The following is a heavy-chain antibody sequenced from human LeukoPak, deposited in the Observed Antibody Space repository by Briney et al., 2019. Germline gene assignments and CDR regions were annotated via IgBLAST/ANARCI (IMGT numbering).Heavy chain of an antibody. CDR1: GYSFTSYW. CDR3: ARHAGYYDSSGYYNHIDY. CDR2: IYPGDSDT. Sequence: GESLKIPCKGSGYSFTSYWIGWVRQMPGKGLEWMGIIYPGDSDTRYSPSFQGQVTISADKSISTAYLQWSSLKASDTAMYYCARHAGYYDSSGYYNHIDYWGQGTLVTVSS. V-gene: IGHV5-51*01. J-gene: IGHJ4*02. D-gene: IGHD3-22*01.